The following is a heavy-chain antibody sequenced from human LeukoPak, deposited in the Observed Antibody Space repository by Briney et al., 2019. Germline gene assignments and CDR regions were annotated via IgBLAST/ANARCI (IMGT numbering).Heavy chain of an antibody. D-gene: IGHD5-12*01. V-gene: IGHV1-24*01. Sequence: ASVKVSCKVSGYTLTELSMHWVRQAPGKGLEWMGGFDPEDGETIYAQKFQGRVTMTEDTSTDTAYMELSSLRSEDTAVYYCATDPGGGGYDPKFDHWGQGTLVTVSS. CDR3: ATDPGGGGYDPKFDH. CDR1: GYTLTELS. J-gene: IGHJ4*02. CDR2: FDPEDGET.